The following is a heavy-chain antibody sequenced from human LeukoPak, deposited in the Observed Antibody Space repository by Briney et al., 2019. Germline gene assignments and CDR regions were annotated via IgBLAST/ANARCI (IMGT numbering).Heavy chain of an antibody. J-gene: IGHJ4*02. V-gene: IGHV1-18*01. CDR2: ISAYNGNT. D-gene: IGHD2-21*02. Sequence: WASVKVSCKGSGYTFTNYAVHWVRQAPGQRLEWMGWISAYNGNTNYAQKLQGRVTMTTDTSTSTAYMELRSLRSDDTAVYYCARGGGWAYCGGDCYDYYFDYWGQGTLVTVSS. CDR3: ARGGGWAYCGGDCYDYYFDY. CDR1: GYTFTNYA.